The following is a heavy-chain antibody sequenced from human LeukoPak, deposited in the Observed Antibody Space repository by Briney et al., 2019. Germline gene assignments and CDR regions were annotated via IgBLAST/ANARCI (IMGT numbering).Heavy chain of an antibody. V-gene: IGHV4-34*01. CDR3: ARQAIATVRGVRYHYGMDV. Sequence: PSETLSLTCAVYGGSFSGYYWSWIRQPPGKGLEWIGKINHNRSTNYNPSLKSRVTMSVDTSKNQFSLKLSSVTAADTAVYYCARQAIATVRGVRYHYGMDVWGQGTTVTVSS. CDR2: INHNRST. J-gene: IGHJ6*02. CDR1: GGSFSGYY. D-gene: IGHD3-10*01.